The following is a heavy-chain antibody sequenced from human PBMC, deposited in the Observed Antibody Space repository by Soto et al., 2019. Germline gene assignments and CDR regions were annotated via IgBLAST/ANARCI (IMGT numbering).Heavy chain of an antibody. D-gene: IGHD6-6*01. CDR3: ARDPRMYSSWSAYYYYGMDV. CDR2: ISAYNGNT. Sequence: QVQLVQSGAEVKKPGASVKVSCKASGYTFTSYGISWVRQAPGQGLEWMGWISAYNGNTNYAQKLQGRVTMTTDTSTSTAYMELRSLRSDDTAVYSWARDPRMYSSWSAYYYYGMDVWGQGTPVTVSS. J-gene: IGHJ6*02. V-gene: IGHV1-18*01. CDR1: GYTFTSYG.